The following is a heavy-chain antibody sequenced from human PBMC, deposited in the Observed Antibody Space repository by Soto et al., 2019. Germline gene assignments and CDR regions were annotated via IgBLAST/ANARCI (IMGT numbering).Heavy chain of an antibody. V-gene: IGHV4-34*01. J-gene: IGHJ3*01. Sequence: QVQLLQWGAGLLTPSETLSLTCAVNGVSFSGYHWTWIRQPPGKGLEWVGEINHGVTTNYNLSLKSRVTSSADMSQNQFSPKLSSVTAADTAIYYWALEGTIGLGTVELWGQGTTVTVSS. CDR3: ALEGTIGLGTVEL. CDR1: GVSFSGYH. D-gene: IGHD2-8*02. CDR2: INHGVTT.